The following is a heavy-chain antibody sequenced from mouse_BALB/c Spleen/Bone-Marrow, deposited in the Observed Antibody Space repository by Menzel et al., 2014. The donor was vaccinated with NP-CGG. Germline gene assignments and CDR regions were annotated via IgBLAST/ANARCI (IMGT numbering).Heavy chain of an antibody. D-gene: IGHD1-1*01. CDR3: ASYYYGSSSFAY. V-gene: IGHV14-3*02. CDR2: IDPASGNT. J-gene: IGHJ3*01. Sequence: EVQLQQSGAELVKPGASVKLSCTASGFNIKDTHMHWVKQRPEQGLEWIGRIDPASGNTKYDPKFQGKATITADTSSNTAYLQLSSLTSEDTAVYYCASYYYGSSSFAYWGQGTLVTVSA. CDR1: GFNIKDTH.